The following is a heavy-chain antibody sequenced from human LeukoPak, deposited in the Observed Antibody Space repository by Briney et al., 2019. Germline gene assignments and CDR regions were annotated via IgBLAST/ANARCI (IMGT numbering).Heavy chain of an antibody. V-gene: IGHV1-2*02. CDR2: INPNSGGT. CDR3: AREDY. CDR1: GGTFSSYA. J-gene: IGHJ4*02. Sequence: ASVKVSCKASGGTFSSYAISWVRQAPGQGLEWMGWINPNSGGTNYAQKFQGRVTMTRDTSISTAYMELSRLRSDDTAVYYCAREDYWGQGTLVTVSS.